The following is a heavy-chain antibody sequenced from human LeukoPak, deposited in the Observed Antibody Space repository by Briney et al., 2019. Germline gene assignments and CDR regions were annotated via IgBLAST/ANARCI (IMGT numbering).Heavy chain of an antibody. CDR1: GYTFTSYP. Sequence: ASVKVSCKPSGYTFTSYPLNWVRQAPGQGLEWMGWINTNTGNPTYAQGFTGRFVFSSDTSVTTAYLQISSLKAEDTAVYYCARDAHSSNWDPSFDYWGQGTLVTVSS. CDR3: ARDAHSSNWDPSFDY. CDR2: INTNTGNP. D-gene: IGHD6-13*01. J-gene: IGHJ4*02. V-gene: IGHV7-4-1*02.